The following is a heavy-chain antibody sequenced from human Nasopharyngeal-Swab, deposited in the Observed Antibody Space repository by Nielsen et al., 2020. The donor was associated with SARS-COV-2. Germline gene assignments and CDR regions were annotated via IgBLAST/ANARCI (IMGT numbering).Heavy chain of an antibody. J-gene: IGHJ6*03. V-gene: IGHV3-49*03. Sequence: GESLKISCTASGFTFGDYAMNWFRQAQGKGLEWVTYIRNKDYGGTTEYAVSVRGRFTISRDDSKNIAYLQMNSLTTEDTAVYYCTRDFPFSVDTATRGYMDVWGKGTTVTVSS. CDR3: TRDFPFSVDTATRGYMDV. CDR1: GFTFGDYA. D-gene: IGHD5-18*01. CDR2: IRNKDYGGTT.